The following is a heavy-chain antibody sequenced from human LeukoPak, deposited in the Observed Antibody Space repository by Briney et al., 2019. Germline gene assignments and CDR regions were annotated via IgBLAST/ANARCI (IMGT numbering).Heavy chain of an antibody. CDR1: GFTFSSYG. J-gene: IGHJ4*02. CDR3: AKDAGGRYCSSTSCYPGAY. V-gene: IGHV3-30*02. D-gene: IGHD2-2*01. Sequence: GGSLRLSCAASGFTFSSYGMHWVRQAPGKGLEWMAFIRYDGSNKYYADSVKGRFTISRDNSKNTLYLQMNSLRAEDTAVHYCAKDAGGRYCSSTSCYPGAYWGQGTLVTVSS. CDR2: IRYDGSNK.